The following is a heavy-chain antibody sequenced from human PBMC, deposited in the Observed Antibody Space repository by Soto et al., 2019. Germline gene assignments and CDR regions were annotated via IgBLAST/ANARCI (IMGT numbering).Heavy chain of an antibody. CDR3: ATVPSTVTIYYVDY. J-gene: IGHJ4*02. D-gene: IGHD4-4*01. Sequence: QVQLQESGPGLVKPSETLSLTCTVSGGSVSSGSYYWSWIRQPPGKGLEWIGYIYYSGSTNYNPSLKSRVTISVDTSKNQFSLKLSSVTAADTAVYYCATVPSTVTIYYVDYWGQGTLVTVSS. CDR1: GGSVSSGSYY. CDR2: IYYSGST. V-gene: IGHV4-61*01.